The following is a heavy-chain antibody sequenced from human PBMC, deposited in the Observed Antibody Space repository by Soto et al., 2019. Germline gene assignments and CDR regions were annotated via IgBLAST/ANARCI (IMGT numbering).Heavy chain of an antibody. J-gene: IGHJ4*02. V-gene: IGHV3-23*01. D-gene: IGHD3-3*02. CDR3: AKDRGFIFGVFDY. Sequence: GGSLRLSCAASGFTFSSYAMSWVRQAPGKGLDWVSAISGSGGSTYYADSVKGRFTISXXXXKXXXYXQXXXLXAXDTAVYYCAKDRGFIFGVFDYWGQGTLVTVSS. CDR2: ISGSGGST. CDR1: GFTFSSYA.